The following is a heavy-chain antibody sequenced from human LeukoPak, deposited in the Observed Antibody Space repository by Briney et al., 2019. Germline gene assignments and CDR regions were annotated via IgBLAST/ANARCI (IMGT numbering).Heavy chain of an antibody. J-gene: IGHJ4*02. V-gene: IGHV1-8*02. Sequence: ASVKVSCKASGYTFTSYDINWVRQATGQGLEWMGWMNPNSGNTGYAQKFQGRVTMTRNTSISTAYMELRSLRSDDTAVYYCARDLRLATFDYWGQGTLVTVSS. CDR3: ARDLRLATFDY. CDR2: MNPNSGNT. CDR1: GYTFTSYD.